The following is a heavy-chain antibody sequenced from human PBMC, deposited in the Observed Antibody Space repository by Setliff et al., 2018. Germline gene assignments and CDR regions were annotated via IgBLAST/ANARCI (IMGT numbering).Heavy chain of an antibody. V-gene: IGHV4-34*01. CDR1: GGSFSGYH. CDR2: ISHSGDP. CDR3: ARDQYTSGWYGPPESYFDC. Sequence: SETLSLTCAVYGGSFSGYHWSWIRQPPGKGLEWIGEISHSGDPNYNLSLKSRVTISLDTSKNQFSLKLTSVTAADTAVYYCARDQYTSGWYGPPESYFDCWGLGILVTVSS. J-gene: IGHJ4*01. D-gene: IGHD6-19*01.